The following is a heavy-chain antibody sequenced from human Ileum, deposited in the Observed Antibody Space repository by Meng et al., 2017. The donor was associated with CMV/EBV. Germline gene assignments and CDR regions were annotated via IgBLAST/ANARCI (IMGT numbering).Heavy chain of an antibody. D-gene: IGHD3-22*01. CDR3: ARDYDSSGYSLYYFDY. V-gene: IGHV1-46*01. Sequence: SGYTFTNYWMHWVRQAPGQGLEWMGIINPSGDRRTYAQKFQGRVTMTSDTSTSTVYMELSSLRSEDTAVYYCARDYDSSGYSLYYFDYWGQGTLVTVSS. CDR1: GYTFTNYW. J-gene: IGHJ4*02. CDR2: INPSGDRR.